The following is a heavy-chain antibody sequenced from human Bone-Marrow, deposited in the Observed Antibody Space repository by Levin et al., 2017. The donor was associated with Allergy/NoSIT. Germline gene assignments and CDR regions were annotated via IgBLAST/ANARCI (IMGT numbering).Heavy chain of an antibody. Sequence: PGGSLRLSCEASGFTFRRYVMSWFRQAPGKGLEWVSAISIIGGSPYYADSVKGRFSVSRDDSMNMVYLQMNNLGVQDTAVYFCAKHLPAAVLGASCDSWGRGTLVTVSS. D-gene: IGHD3-10*01. CDR3: AKHLPAAVLGASCDS. V-gene: IGHV3-23*01. J-gene: IGHJ5*02. CDR1: GFTFRRYV. CDR2: ISIIGGSP.